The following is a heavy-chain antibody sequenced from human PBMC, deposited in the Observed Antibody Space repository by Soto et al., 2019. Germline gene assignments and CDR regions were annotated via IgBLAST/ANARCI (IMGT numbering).Heavy chain of an antibody. CDR2: IIPIFGTA. V-gene: IGHV1-69*13. CDR3: ARVVITFGGVIHSLYYYYGMDV. CDR1: GGTFSSYA. D-gene: IGHD3-16*02. J-gene: IGHJ6*02. Sequence: SVKVSCKASGGTFSSYAISWVRQAPGQGLEWMGGIIPIFGTANYAQKFQGRVTITADESTSTAYMELSSLRSEDTAVYYCARVVITFGGVIHSLYYYYGMDVWGQGTTVTGTS.